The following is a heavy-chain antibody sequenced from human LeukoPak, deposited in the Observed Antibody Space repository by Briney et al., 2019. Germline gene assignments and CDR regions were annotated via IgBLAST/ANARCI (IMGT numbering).Heavy chain of an antibody. V-gene: IGHV3-64*01. CDR2: ITNNGGYT. Sequence: GGSLRLSCAASGFSFSSSAMHWVRQAPGKGLEHVSAITNNGGYTYYANSVKGRFTISRDNSKNTLYLQMGSLRTEDTAVYYCAGAPPDGFYDYWGQGTLVTVSS. D-gene: IGHD3-22*01. CDR3: AGAPPDGFYDY. J-gene: IGHJ4*02. CDR1: GFSFSSSA.